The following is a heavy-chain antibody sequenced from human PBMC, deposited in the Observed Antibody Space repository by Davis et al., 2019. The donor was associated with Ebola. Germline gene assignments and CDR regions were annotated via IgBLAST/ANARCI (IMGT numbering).Heavy chain of an antibody. CDR2: ISSSTTTI. CDR3: ARDAAPHYYYYYMDV. CDR1: GFTFSSYS. V-gene: IGHV3-48*02. Sequence: GGSLRLSCAASGFTFSSYSMNWVRQAPGKGLEWVSYISSSTTTIYYADSVKGRFTISRDNAKNSLYLQMNSLRDEDTAGYYCARDAAPHYYYYYMDVWGKGTTVTVSS. J-gene: IGHJ6*03.